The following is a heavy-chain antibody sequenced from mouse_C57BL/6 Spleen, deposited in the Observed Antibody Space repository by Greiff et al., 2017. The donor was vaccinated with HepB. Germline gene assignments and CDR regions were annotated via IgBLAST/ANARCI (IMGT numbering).Heavy chain of an antibody. CDR1: GYTFTSYW. J-gene: IGHJ1*03. CDR2: IYPSDSET. CDR3: ARLAHYYGSSYWYFDV. D-gene: IGHD1-1*01. Sequence: QVHVKQPGAELVRPGSSVKLSCKASGYTFTSYWMDWVKQRPGQGLEWIGNIYPSDSETHYNQKFKDKATLTVDKSSSTAYMQLSSLTSEDSAVYYCARLAHYYGSSYWYFDVWGTGTTVTVSS. V-gene: IGHV1-61*01.